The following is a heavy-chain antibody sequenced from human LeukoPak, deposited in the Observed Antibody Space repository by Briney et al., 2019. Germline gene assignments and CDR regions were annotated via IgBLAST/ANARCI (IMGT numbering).Heavy chain of an antibody. D-gene: IGHD6-6*01. J-gene: IGHJ4*02. CDR2: ISYDGSNK. CDR3: ARAQLVLYYFDY. V-gene: IGHV3-30*04. Sequence: PGRSLRLSCAASGFTFSCYAMHWVRQAPGKGLEWVAVISYDGSNKYYADSVKGRFTISRDNSKNTLYLQMNSLRAEDTAVYYCARAQLVLYYFDYWGQGTLVTVSS. CDR1: GFTFSCYA.